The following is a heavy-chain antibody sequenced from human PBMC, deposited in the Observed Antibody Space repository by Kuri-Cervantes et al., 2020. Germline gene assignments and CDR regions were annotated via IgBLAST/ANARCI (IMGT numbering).Heavy chain of an antibody. D-gene: IGHD2-21*02. CDR2: IYYSGST. CDR1: GGSISSYY. J-gene: IGHJ3*02. V-gene: IGHV4-59*08. CDR3: ARVCNGDCSGAFDI. Sequence: GSLRLSCTVSGGSISSYYWSWIRQPPGKGLEWIGYIYYSGSTNYNPSLKSRVTISVDTSKNQFSLKLSSVTAADTAVYYCARVCNGDCSGAFDIWGQGTMVTVSS.